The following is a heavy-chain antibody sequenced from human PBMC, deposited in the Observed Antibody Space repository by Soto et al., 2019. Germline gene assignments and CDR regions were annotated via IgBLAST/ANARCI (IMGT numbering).Heavy chain of an antibody. CDR3: ARSQNLYYYGMDV. CDR2: IYPGDSDT. V-gene: IGHV5-51*01. J-gene: IGHJ6*02. CDR1: GYSFTSYW. Sequence: GESLKISCKGSGYSFTSYWIGWVRQMPGKGLEWMGIIYPGDSDTRYSPSFQGQVTISADKSISTAYLQWSSLKASDTAMYYCARSQNLYYYGMDVWGQGTTVTVSS.